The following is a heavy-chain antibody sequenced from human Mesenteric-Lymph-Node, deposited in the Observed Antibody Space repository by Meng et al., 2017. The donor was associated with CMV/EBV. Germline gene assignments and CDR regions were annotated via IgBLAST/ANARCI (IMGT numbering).Heavy chain of an antibody. V-gene: IGHV1-46*01. D-gene: IGHD3-22*01. CDR3: ASHPLPHCSGYCPFDY. Sequence: ASVKVSCKASGYTFTSYYMHWVRQAPGQGLEWMGIINPSGGSTSYAQKFQGRVTMTRDTSTSTVYMELSSLRSEDTAVYYCASHPLPHCSGYCPFDYWGQGTLVTVSS. CDR2: INPSGGST. J-gene: IGHJ4*02. CDR1: GYTFTSYY.